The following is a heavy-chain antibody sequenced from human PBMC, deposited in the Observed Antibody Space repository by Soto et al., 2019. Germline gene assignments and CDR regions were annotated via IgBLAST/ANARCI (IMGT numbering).Heavy chain of an antibody. D-gene: IGHD6-6*01. CDR2: INHSGST. CDR3: AREGSAARSLKSHHSALHV. CDR1: GGSLSG. Sequence: SETLSLTCAVCGGSLSGWKWMRQSPGKGLGWIGEINHSGSTDYNPSLKSPVNIAVDMSKSLFSPKLNSVTAADTAVYYCAREGSAARSLKSHHSALHVWGQGTTVTVSS. V-gene: IGHV4-34*01. J-gene: IGHJ6*01.